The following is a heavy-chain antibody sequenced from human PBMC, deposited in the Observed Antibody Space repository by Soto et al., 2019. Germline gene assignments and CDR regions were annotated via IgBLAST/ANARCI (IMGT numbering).Heavy chain of an antibody. CDR3: ARDPMGDYYYYMDV. CDR1: GYTFTSYA. V-gene: IGHV1-3*01. Sequence: ASVKVSCKASGYTFTSYAMHWVRQAPGQRLEWMGWINAGNGNTKYSQKFQGRVTITRDTSASTAYMELSSLRSEDTAVYYCARDPMGDYYYYMDVWGKGTTVTVSS. CDR2: INAGNGNT. J-gene: IGHJ6*03. D-gene: IGHD3-10*01.